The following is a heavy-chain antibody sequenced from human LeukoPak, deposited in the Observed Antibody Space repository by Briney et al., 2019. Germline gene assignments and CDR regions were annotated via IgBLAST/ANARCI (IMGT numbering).Heavy chain of an antibody. D-gene: IGHD3-3*01. CDR1: GGSISSYC. CDR2: IYYSGST. Sequence: PSETLSLTCTVSGGSISSYCWSWIRQPPGKGLEWIGYIYYSGSTNYNPSLKSRVTISVDTSKNQFSLKLSSVTAADTAVYYCARAPHYDFWSGYYLIGAFDIWGQGTMVTVSS. V-gene: IGHV4-59*01. J-gene: IGHJ3*02. CDR3: ARAPHYDFWSGYYLIGAFDI.